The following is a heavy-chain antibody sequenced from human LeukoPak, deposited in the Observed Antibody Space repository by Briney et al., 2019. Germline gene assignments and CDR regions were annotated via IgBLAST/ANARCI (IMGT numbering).Heavy chain of an antibody. J-gene: IGHJ6*02. CDR2: INPNSGGT. CDR3: ARAPAQYDILTGYYTVYYYGMDV. Sequence: PGASVKVSCKASGYTFTGHYMHWVRQAPGQGLEWMGWINPNSGGTNYAQKFQGRVTMTRDTSISTAYMELSRLRSDDTAVYYCARAPAQYDILTGYYTVYYYGMDVWGQGTTVTVSS. CDR1: GYTFTGHY. D-gene: IGHD3-9*01. V-gene: IGHV1-2*02.